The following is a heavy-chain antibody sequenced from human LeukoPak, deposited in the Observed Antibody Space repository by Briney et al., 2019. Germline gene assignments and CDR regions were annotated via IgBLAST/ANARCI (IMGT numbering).Heavy chain of an antibody. CDR1: GGSITGYN. Sequence: SETLSLTCTVSGGSITGYNWSWIWHRARQGLEWMGRVSDTGSAYYNPSLERRVTISLDTSNNRFSLKVTSVTPADTAVYYCARGKNMTHISGYYSFVYSGQGTLVSVSS. CDR3: ARGKNMTHISGYYSFVY. J-gene: IGHJ4*02. V-gene: IGHV4-4*07. CDR2: VSDTGSA. D-gene: IGHD5-12*01.